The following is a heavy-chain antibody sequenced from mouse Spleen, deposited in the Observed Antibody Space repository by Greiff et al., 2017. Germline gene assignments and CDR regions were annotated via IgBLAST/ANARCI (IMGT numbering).Heavy chain of an antibody. CDR2: IYLGDGDT. J-gene: IGHJ4*01. D-gene: IGHD4-1*01. CDR3: AKLGRGGAMDY. Sequence: VKLMESGAELVRPGSSVKISCKASGYAFSSYWMNWVKQRPGQGLEWIGQIYLGDGDTNYNGKFKGKATLTADKSSSTAYMQLSSLTSEDSAVYFCAKLGRGGAMDYWGQGTSVTVSS. CDR1: GYAFSSYW. V-gene: IGHV1-80*01.